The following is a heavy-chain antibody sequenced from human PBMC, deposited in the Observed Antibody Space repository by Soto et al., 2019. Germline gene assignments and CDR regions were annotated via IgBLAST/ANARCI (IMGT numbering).Heavy chain of an antibody. CDR3: ARDHQAAGFYYYYGMDV. V-gene: IGHV3-33*01. J-gene: IGHJ6*02. Sequence: GGSLRLSCAASGFTFSSYGMHWVRQAPGKGLGWVAVIWYDGSNKYYADSVKGRFTISRDNSKNTLYLQMNSLRAEDTAVYYCARDHQAAGFYYYYGMDVWGQGTTVTVSS. CDR1: GFTFSSYG. D-gene: IGHD6-13*01. CDR2: IWYDGSNK.